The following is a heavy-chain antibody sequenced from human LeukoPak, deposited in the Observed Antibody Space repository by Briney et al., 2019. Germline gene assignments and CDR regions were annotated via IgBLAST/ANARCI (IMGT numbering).Heavy chain of an antibody. D-gene: IGHD3-22*01. CDR1: GFTFSTYS. J-gene: IGHJ5*02. V-gene: IGHV3-48*02. Sequence: GGSLRLSCAASGFTFSTYSMNWVRQAPGKGLQWVSYISSGSSTIYHADSVKGRFTISRDNAKNSLYLHMNSLRDEDTAIYYCARDEGASGSSGYYYGNWFGPWGQGTLVTVSS. CDR3: ARDEGASGSSGYYYGNWFGP. CDR2: ISSGSSTI.